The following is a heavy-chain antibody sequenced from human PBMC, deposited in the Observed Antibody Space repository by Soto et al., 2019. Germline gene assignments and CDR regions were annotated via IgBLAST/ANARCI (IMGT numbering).Heavy chain of an antibody. CDR1: GGSFSGYY. Sequence: SETLSLTCAVYGGSFSGYYWSWIRQPPGKGLEWIGEINHSGSTNYNPSLKSRVTISVDTSKNQFSLKLSSVTAADTAVYYCGSRTGDYDSSGYGNWFDPWGQGTLVTVSA. J-gene: IGHJ5*02. D-gene: IGHD3-22*01. V-gene: IGHV4-34*01. CDR2: INHSGST. CDR3: GSRTGDYDSSGYGNWFDP.